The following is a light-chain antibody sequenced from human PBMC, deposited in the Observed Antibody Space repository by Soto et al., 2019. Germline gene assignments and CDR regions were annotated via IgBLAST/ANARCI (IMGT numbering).Light chain of an antibody. V-gene: IGLV1-47*02. CDR2: ADN. Sequence: QYVLTQPPSASATPGQGVTVSCSGSASNIGTFYVSWYQHLPGTAPKLLIYADNQRPSGVPDRFSGSKSGTSASLAISGLRSGDEADYYCTSWDDNLSAVVFGGGTKVTVL. CDR1: ASNIGTFY. J-gene: IGLJ2*01. CDR3: TSWDDNLSAVV.